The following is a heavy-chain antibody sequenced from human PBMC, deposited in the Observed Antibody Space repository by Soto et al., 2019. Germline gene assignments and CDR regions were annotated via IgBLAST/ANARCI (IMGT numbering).Heavy chain of an antibody. CDR1: GFTFSDYF. Sequence: GGSLRLSCEASGFTFSDYFIYWVRQAPGKGLVWVSHINEDGSSTSYADSVKGRFTISRDNSKSTLYLQMNSLRAEDTAVYYCARDLGYYGSGIVDYWGQGTLVTASS. V-gene: IGHV3-74*01. D-gene: IGHD3-10*01. CDR2: INEDGSST. CDR3: ARDLGYYGSGIVDY. J-gene: IGHJ4*02.